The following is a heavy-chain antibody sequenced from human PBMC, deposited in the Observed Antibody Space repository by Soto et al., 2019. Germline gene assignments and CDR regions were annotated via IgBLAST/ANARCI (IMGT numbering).Heavy chain of an antibody. CDR2: IYYIGST. D-gene: IGHD1-1*01. CDR1: GVSISSYY. J-gene: IGHJ4*02. CDR3: ARRYGYSFDY. V-gene: IGHV4-59*08. Sequence: PSETLSLTRPVSGVSISSYYLSLIRQPPGKGLEWIGYIYYIGSTNYNPSLKSRVTISVDTSKNQFSLKLSSVTAADTAVYYCARRYGYSFDYWGQGTLVTVSS.